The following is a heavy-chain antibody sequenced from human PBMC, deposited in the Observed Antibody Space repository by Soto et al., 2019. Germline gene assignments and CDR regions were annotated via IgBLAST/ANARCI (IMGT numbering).Heavy chain of an antibody. Sequence: EVQLLESGGGLVQPGGSLRLSCATSGFTFSSNAMNWVRQAPGKGLEWVSAISAASDYIYYGDSVKGRFTVSRDNSKNTLYLHLNSLRAEDTAVYYCAKNWRPGATPFDYWGQGTLVTVSS. CDR1: GFTFSSNA. CDR3: AKNWRPGATPFDY. V-gene: IGHV3-23*01. CDR2: ISAASDYI. J-gene: IGHJ4*02. D-gene: IGHD1-26*01.